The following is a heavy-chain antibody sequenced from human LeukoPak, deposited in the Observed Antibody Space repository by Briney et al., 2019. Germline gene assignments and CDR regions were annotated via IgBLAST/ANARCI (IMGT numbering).Heavy chain of an antibody. CDR3: ARQLWFGELYTGYFDY. Sequence: PGGSLRLSCAASGFTLSSYIMNWVRQAPGKGLEWVSSISGSSSYIYYADSVKGRFTISRDNAEKSLFLQMNSLRAEDTAVYYCARQLWFGELYTGYFDYWGQGTLVTVSS. J-gene: IGHJ4*02. CDR2: ISGSSSYI. V-gene: IGHV3-21*01. D-gene: IGHD3-10*01. CDR1: GFTLSSYI.